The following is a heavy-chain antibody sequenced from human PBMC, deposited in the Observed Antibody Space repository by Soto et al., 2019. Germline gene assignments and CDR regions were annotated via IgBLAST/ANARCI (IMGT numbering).Heavy chain of an antibody. CDR3: ARGIATGQLDP. D-gene: IGHD2-15*01. J-gene: IGHJ5*02. Sequence: ASVKVSCKASGYTFSSHGVSWMRQAPGQRLEWMGWINPDNGNTKSSQKFQDRVIITRDTSASTAYMDLSSLRSEDTAVYYCARGIATGQLDPWGQGTLVTVSS. CDR1: GYTFSSHG. CDR2: INPDNGNT. V-gene: IGHV1-3*01.